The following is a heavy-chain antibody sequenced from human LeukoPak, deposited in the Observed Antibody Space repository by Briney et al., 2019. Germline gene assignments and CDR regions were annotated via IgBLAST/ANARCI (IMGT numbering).Heavy chain of an antibody. CDR2: ISSSGSTI. V-gene: IGHV3-48*04. J-gene: IGHJ6*03. Sequence: GGSLRLSCAASGFSFSSYGMNWVRQAPGKGLEWVSYISSSGSTIYYADSVKGRFTISRDNAKNSLYLQMNSLRAEDTAVYYCAREGGYSGYLYYYYYYMDVWGKGTTDTISS. CDR3: AREGGYSGYLYYYYYYMDV. CDR1: GFSFSSYG. D-gene: IGHD5-12*01.